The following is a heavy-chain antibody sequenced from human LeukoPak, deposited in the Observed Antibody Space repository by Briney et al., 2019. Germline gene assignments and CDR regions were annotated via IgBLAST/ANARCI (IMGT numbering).Heavy chain of an antibody. J-gene: IGHJ4*02. D-gene: IGHD6-13*01. CDR1: GGSISRGGYY. Sequence: SETLSLTCTVSGGSISRGGYYWSWIRQHPGEGLEWIGYIYYSGSTYYNPSLKSRVTISVDTSKNQFSVKVSSVVAAERAVYSCARAAAAGFDYWGQATLVTVSS. CDR2: IYYSGST. CDR3: ARAAAAGFDY. V-gene: IGHV4-31*03.